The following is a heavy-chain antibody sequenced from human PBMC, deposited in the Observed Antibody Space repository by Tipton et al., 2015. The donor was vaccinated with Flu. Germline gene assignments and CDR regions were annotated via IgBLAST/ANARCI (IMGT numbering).Heavy chain of an antibody. V-gene: IGHV3-7*01. D-gene: IGHD5-24*01. J-gene: IGHJ4*02. Sequence: SLRLSCAASGFTFSSYWMSWVRQAPGTGLEWVANIKQDGSEKYYVDSVKGRFTISRDNAKNSLYLQLNSLRAEDTAVYYCARDPKRRDGYNYYWGQGTLVTVSS. CDR1: GFTFSSYW. CDR3: ARDPKRRDGYNYY. CDR2: IKQDGSEK.